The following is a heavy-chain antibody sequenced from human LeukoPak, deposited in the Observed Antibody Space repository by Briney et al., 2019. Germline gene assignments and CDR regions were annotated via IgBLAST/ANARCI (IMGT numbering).Heavy chain of an antibody. CDR3: AKYGIYSFDH. Sequence: PSETLSLTCAVYGGSLSDHYWSWFRQPPGKGLEWIGEINPRGSTIYNPSLKSRVTISVDTSKNQFSLKMTSVTAADTAVYYCAKYGIYSFDHWGQGTLVTVSS. CDR1: GGSLSDHY. V-gene: IGHV4-34*01. CDR2: INPRGST. D-gene: IGHD2-15*01. J-gene: IGHJ4*02.